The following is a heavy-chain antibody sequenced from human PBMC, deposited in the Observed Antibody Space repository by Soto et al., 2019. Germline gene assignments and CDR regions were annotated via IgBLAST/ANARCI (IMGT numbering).Heavy chain of an antibody. Sequence: GGSLRLSCAASGFTYNSHCMNWVRQAPGKGLEWVSYISGSSSTIYYADSVKGRFTISRDNAKETLYLQMNSLRDEDTAVYYCARKFASWGPGTLVTVSS. CDR3: ARKFAS. J-gene: IGHJ4*02. CDR2: ISGSSSTI. CDR1: GFTYNSHC. V-gene: IGHV3-48*02.